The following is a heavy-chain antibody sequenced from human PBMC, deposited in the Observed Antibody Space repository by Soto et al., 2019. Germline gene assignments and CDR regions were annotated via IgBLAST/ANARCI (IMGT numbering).Heavy chain of an antibody. J-gene: IGHJ6*02. D-gene: IGHD6-13*01. CDR2: IDWDDDK. CDR3: ARITQLASYYYYGMDV. CDR1: GFSLSTSGMC. Sequence: GSGPTLVNPTQTLTLTCTFSGFSLSTSGMCVSWIRQPPGKALEWLALIDWDDDKYYSTSLKTRLTISKDTSKNQVVLTMTNMDPVDTATYYCARITQLASYYYYGMDVWGQGTTVTVSS. V-gene: IGHV2-70*01.